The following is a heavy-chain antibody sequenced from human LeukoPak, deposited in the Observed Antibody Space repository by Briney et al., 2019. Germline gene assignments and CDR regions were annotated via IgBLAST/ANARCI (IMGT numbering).Heavy chain of an antibody. J-gene: IGHJ4*02. CDR1: GGSFSGYY. V-gene: IGHV4-34*01. CDR2: INHSGST. Sequence: PSETLSLTCAVYGGSFSGYYWSWIRQPPGKGLEWIGEINHSGSTNYNPSLKSRVTISVDTSKNQFSLKLSSVTAADTAVYYCARGSDIVVVPAAIRGFDYWGQGTLVTVSS. D-gene: IGHD2-2*02. CDR3: ARGSDIVVVPAAIRGFDY.